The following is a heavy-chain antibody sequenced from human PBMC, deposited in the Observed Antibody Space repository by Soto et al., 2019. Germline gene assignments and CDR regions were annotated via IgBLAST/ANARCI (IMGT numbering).Heavy chain of an antibody. D-gene: IGHD2-2*01. CDR2: IYPGDSDT. J-gene: IGHJ4*02. Sequence: PGESLKISCQVSGYDFSSYWIGWARQMPGKGLEWMGIIYPGDSDTRYSPSFQGHVTISADNSISTAYLQWSSLKASDTAMYYCARPYCSSTYCYSPPDYWGQGTLVTVSS. V-gene: IGHV5-51*01. CDR3: ARPYCSSTYCYSPPDY. CDR1: GYDFSSYW.